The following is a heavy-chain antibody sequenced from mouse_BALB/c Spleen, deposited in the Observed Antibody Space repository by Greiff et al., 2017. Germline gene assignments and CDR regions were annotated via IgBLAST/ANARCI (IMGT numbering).Heavy chain of an antibody. J-gene: IGHJ1*01. CDR1: GFTFSDYY. CDR2: ISDGGSYT. V-gene: IGHV5-4*02. Sequence: EVKLVESGGGLVKPGGSLKLSCAASGFTFSDYYMYWVRQTPEKRLEWVATISDGGSYTYYPDSVKGRFTISRDNAKNNLYLQMSSLKSEDTAMYYCAKGSENARYFDVWGAGTTVTVSS. CDR3: AKGSENARYFDV.